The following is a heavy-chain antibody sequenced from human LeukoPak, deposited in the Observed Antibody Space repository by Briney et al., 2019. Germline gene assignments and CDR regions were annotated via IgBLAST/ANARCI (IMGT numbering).Heavy chain of an antibody. CDR3: ASLDRDYYYSFDY. Sequence: QSGGSLRLSCAPSGFTFSNAWMNCVRQAPGKGLEWVSYISSSGSNIYYTDSVKGLFTISRDNAKNSLYLQMNRLRAEDTAVYYCASLDRDYYYSFDYWGQGILVTVSS. V-gene: IGHV3-48*04. CDR1: GFTFSNAW. CDR2: ISSSGSNI. J-gene: IGHJ4*02. D-gene: IGHD3-22*01.